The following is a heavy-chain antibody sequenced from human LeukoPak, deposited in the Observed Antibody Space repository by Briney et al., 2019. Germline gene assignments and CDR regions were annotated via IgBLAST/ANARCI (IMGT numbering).Heavy chain of an antibody. D-gene: IGHD2-15*01. CDR2: IYHSGKT. Sequence: SETLSLTCSVSGYSISSGHNWGWIRQAPGKGLERIGSIYHSGKTYYNPSLKSRVTISIDTSKNEFSLKLSSVTAADTAVYYCTRETIVVVVVAGVDYMDVWGKGTTVTVSS. J-gene: IGHJ6*03. V-gene: IGHV4-38-2*02. CDR3: TRETIVVVVVAGVDYMDV. CDR1: GYSISSGHN.